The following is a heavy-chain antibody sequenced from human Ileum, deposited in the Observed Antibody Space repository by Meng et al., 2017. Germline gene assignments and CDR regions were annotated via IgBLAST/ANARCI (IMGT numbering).Heavy chain of an antibody. Sequence: EVQLVESGGGVVKPGGSLRLSCAASGFTFNKAWMSWVRQAPGKGLKWVGRIKSDGTTDYAAPVKGRFAISRDDSKTTLYLQMDSLKTDDTAVYYCTTDRNWDYFEYWGQGTLVTVSS. D-gene: IGHD3-16*01. CDR2: IKSDGTT. V-gene: IGHV3-15*01. CDR3: TTDRNWDYFEY. J-gene: IGHJ4*02. CDR1: GFTFNKAW.